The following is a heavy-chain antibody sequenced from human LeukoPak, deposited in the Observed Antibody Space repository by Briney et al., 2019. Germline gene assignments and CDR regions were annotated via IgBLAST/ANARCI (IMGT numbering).Heavy chain of an antibody. J-gene: IGHJ3*02. D-gene: IGHD6-13*01. CDR1: GFTFSDYY. CDR2: ISSSGSTI. V-gene: IGHV3-11*01. CDR3: ARDSAPPYSSSSFDI. Sequence: PGGSLRLSCAASGFTFSDYYMSWIRQAPGKGLEWVSYISSSGSTIYYADSVKGRFTISRDNAKNSLYLQMNSLRAEDTAVYYCARDSAPPYSSSSFDIWGQGTMVTVSS.